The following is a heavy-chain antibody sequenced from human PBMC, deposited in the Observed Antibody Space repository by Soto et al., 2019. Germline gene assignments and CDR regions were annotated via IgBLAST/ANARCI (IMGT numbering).Heavy chain of an antibody. J-gene: IGHJ5*02. D-gene: IGHD3-16*01. Sequence: MQMVESGGGSVQPGGSLRLSCAASGFPFSHDWMHWVRQTPGKGLVFVSRINPAGTITNYADSVEGRFTISRDNADSALFLHMNSLSAEDTAIYYCTSDTFGLRDTWGQGTLVTVSS. V-gene: IGHV3-74*01. CDR2: INPAGTIT. CDR1: GFPFSHDW. CDR3: TSDTFGLRDT.